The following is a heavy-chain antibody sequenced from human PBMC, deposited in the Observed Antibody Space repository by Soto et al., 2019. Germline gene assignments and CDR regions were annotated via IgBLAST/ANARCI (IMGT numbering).Heavy chain of an antibody. Sequence: GESLKISCKGSGYSFTSYWIGWVRQMPGKGLEWMGIIYPGDSDTRYSPSFQGQVTISADKSISTAYLQWSSLKASDTAMYYCARLYYDFWSGYYYFDYWGQGTLVIVSS. CDR1: GYSFTSYW. V-gene: IGHV5-51*01. D-gene: IGHD3-3*01. J-gene: IGHJ4*02. CDR3: ARLYYDFWSGYYYFDY. CDR2: IYPGDSDT.